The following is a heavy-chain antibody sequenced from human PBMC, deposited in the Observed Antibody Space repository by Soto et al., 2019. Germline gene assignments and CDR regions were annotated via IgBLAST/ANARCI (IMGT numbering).Heavy chain of an antibody. CDR2: IYWNDDK. J-gene: IGHJ2*01. D-gene: IGHD5-18*01. V-gene: IGHV2-5*01. CDR3: AHNTRWLERPKVGYWFFDV. Sequence: HITLKESGPTVVKPTQSLTLTCTFSGFSLTTDGVGVGWIREPPGKPLEWLALIYWNDDKRYRPSLNNRLTITKDTSQDQVALTMSETDPLDTATYFCAHNTRWLERPKVGYWFFDVCGPGNLITVSS. CDR1: GFSLTTDGVG.